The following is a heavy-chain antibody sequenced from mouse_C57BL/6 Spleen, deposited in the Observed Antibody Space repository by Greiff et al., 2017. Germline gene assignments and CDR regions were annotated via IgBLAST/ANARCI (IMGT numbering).Heavy chain of an antibody. J-gene: IGHJ3*01. CDR3: ARGGGNWFAY. CDR1: GYTFTSYW. V-gene: IGHV1-52*01. CDR2: IDPSDSET. D-gene: IGHD2-1*01. Sequence: QVQLQQPGAELVRPGSSVKLSCKASGYTFTSYWLHWVKQRPIQGLEWIGNIDPSDSETHYNQKFKDKATLTVDKSSSTAYMQLRSLTSEGSAVYYCARGGGNWFAYWGQGTLVTVSA.